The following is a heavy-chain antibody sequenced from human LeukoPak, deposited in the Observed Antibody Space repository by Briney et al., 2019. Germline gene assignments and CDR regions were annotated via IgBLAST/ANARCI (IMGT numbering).Heavy chain of an antibody. CDR2: INHCGST. D-gene: IGHD6-13*01. CDR3: ARYRRPGRLAAAAGGVAPSAWYFDL. V-gene: IGHV4-34*01. Sequence: PSQTLSLTCAVYGGSFSGYYWSWIRQPPWTGMEWVGVINHCGSTNNNPSLKSQVTISVDTAKNQFSLTLSSVTAADTAVYYCARYRRPGRLAAAAGGVAPSAWYFDLWGRGTLVTVSS. CDR1: GGSFSGYY. J-gene: IGHJ2*01.